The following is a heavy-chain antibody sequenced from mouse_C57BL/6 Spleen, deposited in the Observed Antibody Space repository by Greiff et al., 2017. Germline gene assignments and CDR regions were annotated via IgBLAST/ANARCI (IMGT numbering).Heavy chain of an antibody. D-gene: IGHD4-1*01. CDR2: IYPRSGNT. CDR1: GYTFTSYG. J-gene: IGHJ2*01. Sequence: QVQLQQSGAELARPGASVKLSCKASGYTFTSYGISWVKQRTGQGLEWFGEIYPRSGNTYYNEKFKGKATLTADKSSSTAYMELRSLTSEDSAVYFCARFWDGGFDYWGQGTTLTVSS. CDR3: ARFWDGGFDY. V-gene: IGHV1-81*01.